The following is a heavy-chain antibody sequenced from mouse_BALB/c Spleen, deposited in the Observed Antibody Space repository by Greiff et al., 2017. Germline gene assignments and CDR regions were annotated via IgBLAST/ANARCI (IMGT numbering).Heavy chain of an antibody. CDR2: IYPSDSYT. CDR1: GYTFTSYW. Sequence: VKLQQPGAELVRPGASVKLSCKASGYTFTSYWINWVKQRPGQGLEWIGNIYPSDSYTNYNQKFKDKATLTVDKSSSTAYMQLSSPTSEDSAVYYCSNGYGLDYWGQGTTLTVSS. D-gene: IGHD1-2*01. CDR3: SNGYGLDY. V-gene: IGHV1-69*02. J-gene: IGHJ2*01.